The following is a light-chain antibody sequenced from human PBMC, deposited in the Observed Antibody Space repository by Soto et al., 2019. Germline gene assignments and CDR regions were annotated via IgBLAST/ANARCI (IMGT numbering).Light chain of an antibody. CDR1: QSVSSY. CDR2: DAS. J-gene: IGKJ5*01. V-gene: IGKV3-11*01. Sequence: EIVLTQSPAPLSLSPGERATLSCRASQSVSSYLAWYQQKPGQAPRLLIYDASNRATGIPARFSGSGSGTDFTLIISSLEPEDFAVYYCQQRSNWPSITFGQGTRLEIK. CDR3: QQRSNWPSIT.